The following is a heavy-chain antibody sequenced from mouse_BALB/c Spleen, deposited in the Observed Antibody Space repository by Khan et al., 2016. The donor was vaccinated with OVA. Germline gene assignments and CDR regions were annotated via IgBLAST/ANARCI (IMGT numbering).Heavy chain of an antibody. Sequence: VQLQQSGPELVKPGAPVKISCKASGYSFTGYFMNWVMQSHGKSLEWIGRINPYNGDTFYNQKFKGKATLTVDKYSSTGHMEFRSLASEDSAVDYCAKYGHYSMDYWGQGTSVTVSS. CDR2: INPYNGDT. V-gene: IGHV1-20*02. J-gene: IGHJ4*01. CDR3: AKYGHYSMDY. D-gene: IGHD2-1*01. CDR1: GYSFTGYF.